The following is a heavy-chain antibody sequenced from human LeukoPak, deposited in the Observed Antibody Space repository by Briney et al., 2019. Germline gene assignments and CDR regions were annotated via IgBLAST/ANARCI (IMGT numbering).Heavy chain of an antibody. Sequence: GESLKISCKGSGYTFTTYWIAWVRQMPGKGLEWMGIIYPGDSDTRYSPSFQGQVTISADKSISTAYLQWSSLKASDTAVYYCARLYTGYPDFLYYYYFMDVWGKGTTVTVSS. D-gene: IGHD5-12*01. J-gene: IGHJ6*03. CDR2: IYPGDSDT. CDR1: GYTFTTYW. V-gene: IGHV5-51*01. CDR3: ARLYTGYPDFLYYYYFMDV.